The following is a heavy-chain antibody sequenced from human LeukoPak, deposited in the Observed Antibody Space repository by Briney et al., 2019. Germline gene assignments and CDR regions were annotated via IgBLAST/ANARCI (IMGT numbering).Heavy chain of an antibody. CDR3: ARDGGIVGATLYYFDY. D-gene: IGHD1-26*01. CDR2: INPNSGGT. CDR1: GYTFTGYY. Sequence: GASVKVSCKASGYTFTGYYMHWVRQAPGQGLEWMGWINPNSGGTNYAQKFQGRVTMTRDTSISTAYMELSRLRSDDTAVYYCARDGGIVGATLYYFDYWGQGTLVTVSS. J-gene: IGHJ4*02. V-gene: IGHV1-2*02.